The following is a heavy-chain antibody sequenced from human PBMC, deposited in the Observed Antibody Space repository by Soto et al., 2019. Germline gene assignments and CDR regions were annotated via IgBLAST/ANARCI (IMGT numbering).Heavy chain of an antibody. CDR3: ARMILPWLSDAFDI. D-gene: IGHD5-12*01. CDR2: ISAYNGNT. V-gene: IGHV1-18*01. J-gene: IGHJ3*02. CDR1: GYTFTSYG. Sequence: GASVKVSCKASGYTFTSYGISWVRQAPGQGLEWMGWISAYNGNTNYAQKLQGRVTMTTDTSTSAAYMELRSLRSDDTAVYYCARMILPWLSDAFDIWGQGTMVTVSS.